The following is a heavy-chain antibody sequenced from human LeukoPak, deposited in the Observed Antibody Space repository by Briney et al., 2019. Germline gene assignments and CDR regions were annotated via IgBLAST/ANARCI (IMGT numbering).Heavy chain of an antibody. V-gene: IGHV1-69*05. D-gene: IGHD7-27*01. CDR3: ARDLGPEGYFDY. J-gene: IGHJ4*02. Sequence: SVKVSCKASGGTFSSYAISWVRQAPGQGLEWMGRIIPIFGTANYAQKFQGRVTITTDESTSTAYMELSSLRPEDTAVYYCARDLGPEGYFDYWGQGTLVTVSS. CDR1: GGTFSSYA. CDR2: IIPIFGTA.